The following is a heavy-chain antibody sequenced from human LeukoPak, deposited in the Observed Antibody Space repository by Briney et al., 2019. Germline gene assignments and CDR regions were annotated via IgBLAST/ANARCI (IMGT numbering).Heavy chain of an antibody. CDR1: GGSISSYY. V-gene: IGHV4-59*08. CDR2: IYYSGST. D-gene: IGHD3-22*01. J-gene: IGHJ3*02. CDR3: ARHLVVVYAFDI. Sequence: SETLSLTCTVSGGSISSYYWSWIRQPPGKGLEWIGYIYYSGSTNYNPSLKSRVTISVDTSKNQFSLKLSSVTAADTAVYYCARHLVVVYAFDIWGKGTMVTVSS.